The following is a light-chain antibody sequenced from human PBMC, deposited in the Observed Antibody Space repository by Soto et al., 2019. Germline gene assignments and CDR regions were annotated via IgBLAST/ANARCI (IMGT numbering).Light chain of an antibody. Sequence: QAVVTEEPSLTVSPGGTVTLTCGSITGAVTSGHYPFWFQQKPGQAPRTLIYDTSNKHSWTPARFSGSLLGGKAALTLSGAQPEDEAEYYCLLSYSDSRRVFGGGTKLTVL. CDR2: DTS. CDR3: LLSYSDSRRV. V-gene: IGLV7-46*01. CDR1: TGAVTSGHY. J-gene: IGLJ3*02.